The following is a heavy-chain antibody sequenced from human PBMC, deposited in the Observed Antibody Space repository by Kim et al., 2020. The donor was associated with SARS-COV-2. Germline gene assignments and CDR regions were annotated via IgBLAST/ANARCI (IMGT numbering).Heavy chain of an antibody. CDR3: AREDYGGNPDYFYGMDV. CDR2: IWYDGSGK. V-gene: IGHV3-33*01. CDR1: GFVFSSYG. Sequence: GGSLRLSCAASGFVFSSYGMHWVRQAPGKGLEWVAVIWYDGSGKYYSDSVKGRFTISRDNPKNTLFLQMNSVRAEDTAGYYCAREDYGGNPDYFYGMDVWGQGTTVTVSS. J-gene: IGHJ6*02. D-gene: IGHD2-15*01.